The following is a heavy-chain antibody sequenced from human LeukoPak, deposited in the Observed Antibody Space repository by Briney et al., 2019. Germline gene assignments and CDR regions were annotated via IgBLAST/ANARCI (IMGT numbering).Heavy chain of an antibody. CDR3: ARGRSTYGLGTFYNYYYYYS. CDR1: GGSFSDYY. D-gene: IGHD3-10*01. Sequence: PSETLSLACAVYGGSFSDYYWTWVRRTPGKGLEWIGEITHSGSTNYNPSLKSRVTMSVDTSKNQFSLKLSSVTAADAAVYDCARGRSTYGLGTFYNYYYYYSWGQGTLVTVSS. V-gene: IGHV4-34*01. J-gene: IGHJ4*02. CDR2: ITHSGST.